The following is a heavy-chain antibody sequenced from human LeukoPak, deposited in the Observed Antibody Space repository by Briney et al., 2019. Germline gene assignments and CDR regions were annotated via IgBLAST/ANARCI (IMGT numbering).Heavy chain of an antibody. V-gene: IGHV4-39*01. Sequence: PSETLSLTCTVSGGSITNTAFYWAWLRQPPGKGLEWVGSIFPRGRTYYNPSLQTRVSISIDTSKSQFSLSLTSLTAADTGVYYCARQAVMIISTRGYFDFWGQGSLVAVS. J-gene: IGHJ4*01. CDR3: ARQAVMIISTRGYFDF. CDR2: IFPRGRT. CDR1: GGSITNTAFY. D-gene: IGHD3-16*01.